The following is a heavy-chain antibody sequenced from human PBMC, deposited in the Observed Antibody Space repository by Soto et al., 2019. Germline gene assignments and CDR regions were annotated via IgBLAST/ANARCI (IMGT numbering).Heavy chain of an antibody. CDR2: IYYSGST. V-gene: IGHV4-59*01. CDR1: GGSISSYY. Sequence: ASETLSLTCTVSGGSISSYYWSWIRQPPGKGLEWIGYIYYSGSTNYNPSLKSRVTISVDTSKNQFSLKLSSVTAADTAVYYCAREVRIAVAGSMANWFDPWGQGTLVTVSS. D-gene: IGHD6-19*01. CDR3: AREVRIAVAGSMANWFDP. J-gene: IGHJ5*02.